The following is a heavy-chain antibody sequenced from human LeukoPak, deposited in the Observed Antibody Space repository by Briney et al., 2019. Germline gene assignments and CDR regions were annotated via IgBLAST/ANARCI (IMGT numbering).Heavy chain of an antibody. CDR2: ISGSGGGT. CDR3: AKRGVVIRVILVGFHKEAYYFDS. Sequence: GGSLRLSCAVSGITLSNYAMTWVHQAPGKGLEWVAGISGSGGGTNYADSVKGRFTISRDNYKNTLYLQMNSLGAEDTAVYFCAKRGVVIRVILVGFHKEAYYFDSWGQGALVTVSS. V-gene: IGHV3-23*01. D-gene: IGHD3-22*01. J-gene: IGHJ4*02. CDR1: GITLSNYA.